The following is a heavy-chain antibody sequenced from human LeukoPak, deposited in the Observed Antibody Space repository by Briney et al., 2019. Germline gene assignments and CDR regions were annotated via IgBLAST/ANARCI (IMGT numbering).Heavy chain of an antibody. D-gene: IGHD3-10*01. CDR1: GFTFSTYS. CDR3: AREGLYGSGSYFKDY. V-gene: IGHV3-21*01. CDR2: ISSSSYYI. J-gene: IGHJ4*02. Sequence: IPGGSLRLSCAASGFTFSTYSMNWVRQAPGKGLEWVSSISSSSYYIYYADSVKGRFTISRDSAKNSLYLQMNSLRAEDTAVYYCAREGLYGSGSYFKDYWGQGTLVTVSS.